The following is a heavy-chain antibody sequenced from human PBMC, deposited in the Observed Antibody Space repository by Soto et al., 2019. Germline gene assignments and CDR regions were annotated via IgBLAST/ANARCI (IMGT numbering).Heavy chain of an antibody. CDR2: ISGSGGST. D-gene: IGHD4-17*01. V-gene: IGHV3-23*01. J-gene: IGHJ6*02. Sequence: GGSLRLSCAASGFTFSSYAMSWVRQAPGKGLEWASAISGSGGSTYYADSVKGRFTISRDNSKNTLYLQMNSLRAEDTAVYYCAKGTTGNSYYYYYYGMDVWGQGTTVTVSS. CDR1: GFTFSSYA. CDR3: AKGTTGNSYYYYYYGMDV.